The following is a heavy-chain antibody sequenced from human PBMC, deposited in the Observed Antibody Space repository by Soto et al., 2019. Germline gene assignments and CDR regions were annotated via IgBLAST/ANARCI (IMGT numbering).Heavy chain of an antibody. CDR3: ARGLYGYDSSGYYYYYGMDV. CDR2: IWYDGSNK. J-gene: IGHJ6*02. Sequence: VGSLRLSCAASGFTFSSYGMHWVRQAPGKGLEWVAVIWYDGSNKYYADSVKGRITISRDNSKNTLHLQMNSLRAEDTAVYYCARGLYGYDSSGYYYYYGMDVWGQGTTVTVSS. CDR1: GFTFSSYG. D-gene: IGHD3-22*01. V-gene: IGHV3-33*01.